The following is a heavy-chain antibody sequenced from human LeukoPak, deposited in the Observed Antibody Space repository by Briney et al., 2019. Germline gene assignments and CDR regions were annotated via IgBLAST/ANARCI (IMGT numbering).Heavy chain of an antibody. V-gene: IGHV1-18*01. Sequence: GASVKVSGTASGYSFTDYSINWFRRAPGQGLEWFGWIGGYSGHTQYAEKFQGRVIMATNTSTKTAYMELTNLRSDDTAVYYCARPANLYYSADAFALWGQGTLVTVSS. D-gene: IGHD2/OR15-2a*01. CDR2: IGGYSGHT. CDR1: GYSFTDYS. CDR3: ARPANLYYSADAFAL. J-gene: IGHJ3*01.